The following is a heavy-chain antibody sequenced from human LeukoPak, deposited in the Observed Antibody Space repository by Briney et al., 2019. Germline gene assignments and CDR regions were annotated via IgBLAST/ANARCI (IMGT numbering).Heavy chain of an antibody. CDR3: ARVAAAGST. CDR2: IKEDGSEK. D-gene: IGHD6-13*01. J-gene: IGHJ4*02. V-gene: IGHV3-7*01. CDR1: GGSFSGYY. Sequence: ETLSLTCAVYGGSFSGYYWSWIRQPPWKGLEWVANIKEDGSEKYYVDSVKGRFTIFRDNAKNSLYLQMNSLRAEDTAVYYCARVAAAGSTWGQGTLVTVSS.